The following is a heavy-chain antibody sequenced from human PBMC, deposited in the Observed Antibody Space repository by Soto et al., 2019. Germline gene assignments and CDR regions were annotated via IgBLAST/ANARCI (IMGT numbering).Heavy chain of an antibody. CDR2: ISYDGSHK. Sequence: GGSLRLSCAASGFTFSSYGMHWVRQAPGKGLECVAVISYDGSHKYYADSVKGRFTISRDNAKNSLYLQMNSLRAEDTAVYYCARDARADYYYYMDVWGKGTTVTVSS. CDR3: ARDARADYYYYMDV. CDR1: GFTFSSYG. V-gene: IGHV3-33*05. J-gene: IGHJ6*03.